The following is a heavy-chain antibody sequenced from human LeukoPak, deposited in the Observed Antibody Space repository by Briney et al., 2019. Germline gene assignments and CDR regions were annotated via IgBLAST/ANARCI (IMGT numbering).Heavy chain of an antibody. V-gene: IGHV3-30*18. CDR2: ISYDGSNK. J-gene: IGHJ3*02. CDR3: AKDLDGYSYGTIDAFDI. D-gene: IGHD5-18*01. CDR1: GFTFSSYG. Sequence: PGGSLRLSCAASGFTFSSYGMHWVRQAPGKGLEWVAVISYDGSNKYYADSVKGRFTISRDNSKNTLYLQMNSLRAEDTAVYYCAKDLDGYSYGTIDAFDIWGQGTMVTVSS.